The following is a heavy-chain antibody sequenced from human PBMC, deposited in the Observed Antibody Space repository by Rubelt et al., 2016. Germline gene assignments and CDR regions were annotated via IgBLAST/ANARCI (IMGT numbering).Heavy chain of an antibody. V-gene: IGHV3-23*04. J-gene: IGHJ4*02. CDR3: AKRGTATEKPIDY. CDR2: ISGSGGST. Sequence: EVQLVESGGGLVQPGGSLRLSCAASGFTFSSYAMSWVRQAPGKGLEWVSGISGSGGSTYYADSVKGRLTISRDNSKNTLYLQMNSLRAEDTAVYYCAKRGTATEKPIDYWGQGTLVTVSS. CDR1: GFTFSSYA.